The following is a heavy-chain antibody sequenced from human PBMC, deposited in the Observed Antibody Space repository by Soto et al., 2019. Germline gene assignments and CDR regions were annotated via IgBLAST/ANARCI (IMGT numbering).Heavy chain of an antibody. Sequence: GESLKISCQGSGYSFTNYWIGWVRQMPGTGLEWLGIIYPGNSNTRYSPSFEGQVTMSADKSINTAYLQWSSLRASDTAIYFCARPSDVGLASSFEYWGQGTQVTVSS. CDR2: IYPGNSNT. CDR3: ARPSDVGLASSFEY. J-gene: IGHJ4*02. V-gene: IGHV5-51*01. CDR1: GYSFTNYW.